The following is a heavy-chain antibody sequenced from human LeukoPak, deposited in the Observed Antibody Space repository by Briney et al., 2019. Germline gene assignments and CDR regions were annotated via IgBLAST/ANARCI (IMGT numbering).Heavy chain of an antibody. D-gene: IGHD2-2*01. Sequence: PSETLSLTCTVSGGSISSYYWSWVRQPPGKGLEWVGYIYYSGSTNYNPSLKSRVTISVDTPKNQFSLKLSAVTAADTSVYYCARVVVPAAITVLWFDPWGQGTLVTVSS. CDR2: IYYSGST. J-gene: IGHJ5*02. CDR1: GGSISSYY. CDR3: ARVVVPAAITVLWFDP. V-gene: IGHV4-59*01.